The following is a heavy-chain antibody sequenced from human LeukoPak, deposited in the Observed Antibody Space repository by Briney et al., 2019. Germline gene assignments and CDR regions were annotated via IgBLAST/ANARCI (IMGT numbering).Heavy chain of an antibody. CDR1: GYTFTSYG. CDR2: ISAYNGNT. J-gene: IGHJ4*02. V-gene: IGHV1-18*01. D-gene: IGHD6-19*01. CDR3: ASVKNGVAGTPGLYFDY. Sequence: ASVKVSCKASGYTFTSYGISWVRQAPGQGLEWMGWISAYNGNTNYAQKLQGRVTMTTDTSTSTAYMELGSLRSDDTAVYYCASVKNGVAGTPGLYFDYWGQGTLVTVSS.